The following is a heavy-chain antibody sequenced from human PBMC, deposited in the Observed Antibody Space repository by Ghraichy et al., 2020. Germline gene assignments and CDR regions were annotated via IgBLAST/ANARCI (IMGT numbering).Heavy chain of an antibody. Sequence: GESLNISCAASGFTFSDYYMSWIRQAPEKGLEWVSYISTSGSTVSYADSVKGRFTISRDNAKNSLFLQMNSLRAEDTAVYYCARAYCGADCYSRPFDYWGQGILVTVSS. CDR3: ARAYCGADCYSRPFDY. J-gene: IGHJ4*02. CDR1: GFTFSDYY. V-gene: IGHV3-11*01. CDR2: ISTSGSTV. D-gene: IGHD2-21*02.